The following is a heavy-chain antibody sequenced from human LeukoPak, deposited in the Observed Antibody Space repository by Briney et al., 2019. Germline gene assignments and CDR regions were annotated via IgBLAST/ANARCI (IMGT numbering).Heavy chain of an antibody. CDR3: ARHSIYGDYDDY. D-gene: IGHD4-17*01. CDR2: INHSGST. J-gene: IGHJ4*02. Sequence: SETLSLTCAVYGGSFSGYYWSWIRQPPGKGLEWIGEINHSGSTNYNPSLKSRVTISVDTSKNQFSLKLSSVTAADTAVYYCARHSIYGDYDDYWGQGTLVTVSS. V-gene: IGHV4-34*01. CDR1: GGSFSGYY.